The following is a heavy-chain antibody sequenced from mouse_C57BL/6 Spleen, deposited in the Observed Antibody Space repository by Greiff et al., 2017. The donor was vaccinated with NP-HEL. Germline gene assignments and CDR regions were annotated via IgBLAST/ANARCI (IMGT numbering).Heavy chain of an antibody. CDR2: IDPSDSYT. CDR1: GYTFTSYW. V-gene: IGHV1-69*01. J-gene: IGHJ3*01. CDR3: ARVDPQGFAY. Sequence: QVQLQQSGAELVMPGASVKLSCKASGYTFTSYWMHWVKQRPGQGLEWIGEIDPSDSYTNYNQKFKGKSTLTVDKSSSTAYMQLSSLTSEDSAVYYCARVDPQGFAYWGQGTLVTVSA.